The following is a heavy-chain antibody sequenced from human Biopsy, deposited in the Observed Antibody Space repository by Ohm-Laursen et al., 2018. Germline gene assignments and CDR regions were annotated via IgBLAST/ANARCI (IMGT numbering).Heavy chain of an antibody. Sequence: TLSLTCTVSGASVSSGSYDWSWIRQPPGKGLEWIGNIYNDVSTKYNPSLRSRVTISADKSTNQLSLKLRSVTAADTAVYYCARGYAGLYEAFDFWGQGTVVTVAS. CDR2: IYNDVST. J-gene: IGHJ3*01. CDR3: ARGYAGLYEAFDF. CDR1: GASVSSGSYD. V-gene: IGHV4-61*01. D-gene: IGHD5-18*01.